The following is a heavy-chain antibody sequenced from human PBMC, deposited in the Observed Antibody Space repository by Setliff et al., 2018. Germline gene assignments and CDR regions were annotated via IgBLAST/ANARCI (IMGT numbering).Heavy chain of an antibody. J-gene: IGHJ6*02. Sequence: ASVKVSCKASGYTFTAYYMHWVRQAPGQGLEWMGWINPNSGDTNYAQDFQGRVTMTRDTSISTAYMELSRLRSDDTAVYHCARDFFYGSGSQAAGGMDVWGQGTTVTVSS. V-gene: IGHV1-2*02. CDR2: INPNSGDT. CDR3: ARDFFYGSGSQAAGGMDV. CDR1: GYTFTAYY. D-gene: IGHD3-10*01.